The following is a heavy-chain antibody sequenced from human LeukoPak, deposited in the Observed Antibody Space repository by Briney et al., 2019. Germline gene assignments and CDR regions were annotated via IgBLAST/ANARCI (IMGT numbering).Heavy chain of an antibody. D-gene: IGHD4-17*01. CDR1: GGSISSSSYY. Sequence: SETLSLTCTVSGGSISSSSYYWGWIRQPPGKGLEWIGSIYYSGSTYYNPSLKSRVTISVDTSKNQFSLELSSVTAADTAVYYCARDSTVYGDYIFWGQGTLVTVSS. CDR2: IYYSGST. CDR3: ARDSTVYGDYIF. J-gene: IGHJ4*02. V-gene: IGHV4-39*07.